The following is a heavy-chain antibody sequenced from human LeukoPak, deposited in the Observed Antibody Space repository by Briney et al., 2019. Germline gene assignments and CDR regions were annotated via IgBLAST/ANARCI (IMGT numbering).Heavy chain of an antibody. CDR3: ARAKPLLLWFGEPPGMDV. CDR1: GFTFDDYA. J-gene: IGHJ6*02. D-gene: IGHD3-10*01. V-gene: IGHV3-9*01. CDR2: ISWNSGSI. Sequence: GGSLRLSCAASGFTFDDYAMHWVRQAPGKGLEWVSGISWNSGSIGYADSVKGRYTISRDNAKNTLYLQMNSLRAEDTAVYYCARAKPLLLWFGEPPGMDVWGQGTTVTVSS.